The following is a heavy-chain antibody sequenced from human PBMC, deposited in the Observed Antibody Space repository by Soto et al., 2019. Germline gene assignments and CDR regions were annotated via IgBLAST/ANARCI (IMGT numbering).Heavy chain of an antibody. CDR1: GFTFSRNN. CDR3: ARISHFGSGTFPMRNYYYMDV. D-gene: IGHD3-10*01. V-gene: IGHV3-21*01. J-gene: IGHJ6*03. Sequence: PGGSLRLSCAASGFTFSRNNMNWVRQAPGKGLEWVSFIRSSGDYTSYADSVKGRFTISRDNANNSLYLQMNSLRAEDTAVYYCARISHFGSGTFPMRNYYYMDVWGKGTTVTVSS. CDR2: IRSSGDYT.